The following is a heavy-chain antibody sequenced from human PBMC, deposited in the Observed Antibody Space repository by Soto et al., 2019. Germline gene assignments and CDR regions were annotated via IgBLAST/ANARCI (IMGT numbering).Heavy chain of an antibody. CDR3: ARDVSPGSSGYYFDAFDI. D-gene: IGHD6-25*01. J-gene: IGHJ3*02. Sequence: EVQLVESGGGLVQPGGSLRLSCAASGFAFGDYWMTWVRQAPGKGLEWVANIKKDGSKKSYLDSVRGRFTISRDNTENSLFLQMNSLRAEDTALYYCARDVSPGSSGYYFDAFDIWCQGTTVTVSS. CDR1: GFAFGDYW. CDR2: IKKDGSKK. V-gene: IGHV3-7*05.